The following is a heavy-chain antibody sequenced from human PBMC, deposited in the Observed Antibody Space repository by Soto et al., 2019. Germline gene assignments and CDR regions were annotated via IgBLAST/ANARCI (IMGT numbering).Heavy chain of an antibody. J-gene: IGHJ4*02. D-gene: IGHD3-22*01. V-gene: IGHV3-23*01. Sequence: EVQLLESGGGLVQPGGSLRLSCAASGFTFSSYAMSWVRQAPGKGLEWVSAISGSGGSTYYADSVKGRFTISRDNSKNTLNLQMNSLRAEDTAVYYCAKDNLDYYYDSSGYQFDYWGQGTLVTVSS. CDR2: ISGSGGST. CDR3: AKDNLDYYYDSSGYQFDY. CDR1: GFTFSSYA.